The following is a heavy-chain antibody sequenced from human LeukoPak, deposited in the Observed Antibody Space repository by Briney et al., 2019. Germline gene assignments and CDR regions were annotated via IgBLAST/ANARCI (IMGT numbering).Heavy chain of an antibody. D-gene: IGHD2-2*01. CDR2: ISGSGGST. J-gene: IGHJ4*02. CDR3: AEWGYIVVVPAAIRDDY. V-gene: IGHV3-23*01. CDR1: GFTFSSYA. Sequence: QPGGSLRLSCAASGFTFSSYAMSWVRQAPGKGLEWVSAISGSGGSTYYADSVKGRFTISRDNSKNTLYLQMNSLRAEDTAVYYCAEWGYIVVVPAAIRDDYWGQGTLVTVSS.